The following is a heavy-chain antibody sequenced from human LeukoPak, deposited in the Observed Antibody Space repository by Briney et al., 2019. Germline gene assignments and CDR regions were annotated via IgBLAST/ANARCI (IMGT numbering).Heavy chain of an antibody. Sequence: PGGSLRPSCAASGFTFSSYGMHWVRQVPGKGLEGGAFIRYDGSNKYYADSVKGRFTIPRDNSKNTLYLQMNSLRAEDTAVYYCARREYNWNHGGAGYDAFDIWGQGTMVTVSS. CDR3: ARREYNWNHGGAGYDAFDI. D-gene: IGHD1-14*01. CDR1: GFTFSSYG. V-gene: IGHV3-30*02. J-gene: IGHJ3*02. CDR2: IRYDGSNK.